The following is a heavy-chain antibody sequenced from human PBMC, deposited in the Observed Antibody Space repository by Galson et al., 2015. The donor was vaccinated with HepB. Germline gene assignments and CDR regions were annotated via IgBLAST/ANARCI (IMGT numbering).Heavy chain of an antibody. D-gene: IGHD3-10*01. Sequence: SLRLSCAASGFTFSSYAMSWVRQAPGKGLEWVSAISGSGGSTYYADSVKGRFTISRDNSKNTLYLQMNSLRAEDTAVYYCAKTNDLYYGGSYYFDYWGQGTLVTVSS. CDR2: ISGSGGST. V-gene: IGHV3-23*01. CDR1: GFTFSSYA. J-gene: IGHJ4*02. CDR3: AKTNDLYYGGSYYFDY.